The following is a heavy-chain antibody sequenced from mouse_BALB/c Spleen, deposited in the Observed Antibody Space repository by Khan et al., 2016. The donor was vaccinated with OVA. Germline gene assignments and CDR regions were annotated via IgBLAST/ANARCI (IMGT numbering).Heavy chain of an antibody. D-gene: IGHD1-1*02. V-gene: IGHV1-5*01. CDR3: TIWVYWFAY. J-gene: IGHJ3*01. Sequence: EVQLQQSGTVLARPGASVKMSCKASGYTFTSYWMHWVKQRPGQGLEWIGAIYPGNSDTNYNQKFKGKAKLNAVTSTSTAYMELSSLTNEDSAVYYCTIWVYWFAYWGQGTLVTVSA. CDR1: GYTFTSYW. CDR2: IYPGNSDT.